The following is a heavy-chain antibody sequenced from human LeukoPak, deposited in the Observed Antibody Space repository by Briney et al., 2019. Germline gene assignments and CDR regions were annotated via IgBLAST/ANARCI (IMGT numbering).Heavy chain of an antibody. Sequence: GGSLRLSCAASGFTFSIYAMSWVRQAPWKGLEWVSAISSSGGSTYSADPVKGRFTISRDNSKNTLYLQMNSLRAADTAVYYCAKDRGRTGIQLELGYWGQGTLVTVSS. CDR2: ISSSGGST. D-gene: IGHD1-1*01. CDR1: GFTFSIYA. V-gene: IGHV3-23*01. CDR3: AKDRGRTGIQLELGY. J-gene: IGHJ4*02.